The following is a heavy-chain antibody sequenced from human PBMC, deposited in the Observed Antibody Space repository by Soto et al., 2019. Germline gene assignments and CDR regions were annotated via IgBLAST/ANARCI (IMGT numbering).Heavy chain of an antibody. D-gene: IGHD2-21*02. CDR2: IIPIFGTA. CDR1: GGTFSSYA. V-gene: IGHV1-69*01. CDR3: ATDDGGHIVVVTALLYY. Sequence: QVQLVQSGAEVKKPGSSVKVSCKASGGTFSSYAISWVRQAPGQGLEWMGGIIPIFGTANYAQKFQGRVTITSDESTSTAYMELSSLRSEDMAVYHCATDDGGHIVVVTALLYYWGQGTLVTVSS. J-gene: IGHJ4*02.